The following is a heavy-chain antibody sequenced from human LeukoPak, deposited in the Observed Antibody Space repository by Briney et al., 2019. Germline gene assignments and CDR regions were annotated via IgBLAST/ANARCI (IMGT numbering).Heavy chain of an antibody. V-gene: IGHV4-34*01. Sequence: TSETLSLTCAVYGGSFSGYYWSWIRQPPGKGLEWIGEINHSGSTNYNPSLKSRVTISVDTSKNQFSLKLSSVTAADTAVYYCARSTELSVDCWGQGTLVTVSS. D-gene: IGHD1-26*01. CDR3: ARSTELSVDC. CDR2: INHSGST. CDR1: GGSFSGYY. J-gene: IGHJ4*02.